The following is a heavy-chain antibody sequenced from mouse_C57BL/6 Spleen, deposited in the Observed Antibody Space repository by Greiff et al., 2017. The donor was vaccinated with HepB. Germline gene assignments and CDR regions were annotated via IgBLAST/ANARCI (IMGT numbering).Heavy chain of an antibody. Sequence: EVKLMDSGGGLVQPGGSLKLSCAASGFTFSDYYMYWVRQTPEKRLEWVAYISNGGGSTYYPDTVKGRFTISRDNAKNTLYLQMSRLKSEDTAMYYCARDMITTGDWYFDVWGTGTTVTVSS. CDR1: GFTFSDYY. CDR2: ISNGGGST. CDR3: ARDMITTGDWYFDV. D-gene: IGHD2-4*01. V-gene: IGHV5-12*01. J-gene: IGHJ1*03.